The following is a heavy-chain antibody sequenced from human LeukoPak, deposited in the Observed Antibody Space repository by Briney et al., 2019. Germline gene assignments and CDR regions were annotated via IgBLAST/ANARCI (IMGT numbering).Heavy chain of an antibody. D-gene: IGHD3-22*01. CDR1: GYTFTSYY. J-gene: IGHJ4*02. CDR3: ARNKWNYYDSSGYYFFDH. V-gene: IGHV1-46*01. Sequence: ASVKVSCKASGYTFTSYYMHWVRQAPGQGLEWMGIINPSGGSTSYAQKFQGRVTMTRDTSTSTVYMELSSMRSEDTAVYYYARNKWNYYDSSGYYFFDHWGQGTLVTVSS. CDR2: INPSGGST.